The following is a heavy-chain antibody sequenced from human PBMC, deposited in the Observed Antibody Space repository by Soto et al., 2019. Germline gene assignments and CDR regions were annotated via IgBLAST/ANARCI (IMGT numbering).Heavy chain of an antibody. CDR1: GYTFSDYG. CDR2: ISGYNGNT. V-gene: IGHV1-18*01. D-gene: IGHD1-26*01. CDR3: ARVYASNSGSRSGY. J-gene: IGHJ4*02. Sequence: QVHLVQSGAEVKKPGAAVKVSCKASGYTFSDYGVSWVRQAPGQGLEWMGWISGYNGNTKYAQNVQGRVIMTIDTSTTTAYMEVRGLRSDATAVYYCARVYASNSGSRSGYWGQGTLVTVSS.